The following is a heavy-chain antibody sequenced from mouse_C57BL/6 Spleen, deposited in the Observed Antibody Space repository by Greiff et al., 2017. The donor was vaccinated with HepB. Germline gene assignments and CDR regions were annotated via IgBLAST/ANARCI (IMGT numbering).Heavy chain of an antibody. CDR3: ASEGLFAY. Sequence: EVQLVESGPGLVKPSQSLSLTCSVTGYSITSGYYWNWIRQFPGNKLEWMGYISYDGSNNYNPSLKNRISITRDTSKNQFFLKLNSVTTEDTATYYCASEGLFAYWGQGTLVTVSA. CDR1: GYSITSGYY. V-gene: IGHV3-6*01. J-gene: IGHJ3*01. CDR2: ISYDGSN. D-gene: IGHD3-1*01.